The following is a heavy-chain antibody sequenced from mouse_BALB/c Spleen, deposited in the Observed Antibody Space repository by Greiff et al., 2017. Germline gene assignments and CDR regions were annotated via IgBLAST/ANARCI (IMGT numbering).Heavy chain of an antibody. CDR2: IWSGGST. V-gene: IGHV2-2*02. CDR3: ARDDYDDYGDAMDY. D-gene: IGHD2-4*01. Sequence: VQLQQSGPGLVQPSQSLSITCTVSGFSLTSYGVHWVRQSPGKGLEWLGVIWSGGSTDYNAAFISRLSISKDNSKSQVFFKMNSLQANDTAIYYCARDDYDDYGDAMDYWGQGTSVTVSS. CDR1: GFSLTSYG. J-gene: IGHJ4*01.